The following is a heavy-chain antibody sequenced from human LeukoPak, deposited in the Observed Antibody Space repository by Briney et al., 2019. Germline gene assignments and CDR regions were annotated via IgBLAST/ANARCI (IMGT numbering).Heavy chain of an antibody. V-gene: IGHV3-15*01. CDR3: ARDPNYYDSTAFDY. D-gene: IGHD3-22*01. CDR2: INSKTDAGTT. J-gene: IGHJ4*02. Sequence: GGSLRLSCAASGFTFNVSLSWVRQAPGKGLEWVGQINSKTDAGTTAYAAPVKGRFTISRDDSKSTLYLQMNSLRAEDTAVYYCARDPNYYDSTAFDYWGQGTLVTVSS. CDR1: GFTFNVS.